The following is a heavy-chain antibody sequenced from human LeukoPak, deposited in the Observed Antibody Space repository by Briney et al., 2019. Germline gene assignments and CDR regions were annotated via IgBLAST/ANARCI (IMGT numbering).Heavy chain of an antibody. D-gene: IGHD3-22*01. CDR1: GFTFSDYY. V-gene: IGHV3-11*01. J-gene: IGHJ4*02. CDR2: ISTTATTI. CDR3: AKTMIVVVITTPFDY. Sequence: PGGSLRLSCGASGFTFSDYYMSWIRQAPGKGLEWVSYISTTATTIYYADSVKGRFTISRDNSKNTLYLQMNSLRAEDTAVYYCAKTMIVVVITTPFDYWGQGTLVTVSS.